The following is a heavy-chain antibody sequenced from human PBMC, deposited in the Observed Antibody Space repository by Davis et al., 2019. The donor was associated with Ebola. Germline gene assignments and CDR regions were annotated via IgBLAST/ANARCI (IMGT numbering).Heavy chain of an antibody. CDR1: GGSISSYY. Sequence: MPSETLSLTCTVSGGSISSYYWSWIRQPPGKGLEFIGYIYYSGRTNYNPSVKRRVTMSVDTSKNQFSLKLSSVTAADTAVYYCARVGTSSWVDYWGQGTLVTVSS. J-gene: IGHJ4*02. V-gene: IGHV4-59*01. D-gene: IGHD6-13*01. CDR2: IYYSGRT. CDR3: ARVGTSSWVDY.